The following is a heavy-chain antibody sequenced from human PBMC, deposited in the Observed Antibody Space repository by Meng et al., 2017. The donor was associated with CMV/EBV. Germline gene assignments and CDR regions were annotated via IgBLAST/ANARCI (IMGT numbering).Heavy chain of an antibody. Sequence: GESLKISCAASGFTFSNYGMNWVRQAPGKGLEWVSYISSSSSTIYYADSVKGRFTISRDNAKNSLYLQMNSLRAEDTGVYYCARDSLYGGYYYGMDVWGQGTTVTVSS. CDR2: ISSSSSTI. J-gene: IGHJ6*02. CDR1: GFTFSNYG. V-gene: IGHV3-48*04. CDR3: ARDSLYGGYYYGMDV. D-gene: IGHD2/OR15-2a*01.